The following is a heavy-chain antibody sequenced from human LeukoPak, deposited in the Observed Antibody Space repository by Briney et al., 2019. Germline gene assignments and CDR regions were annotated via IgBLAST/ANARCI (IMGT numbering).Heavy chain of an antibody. CDR1: GYTFTGCY. D-gene: IGHD1-26*01. CDR2: VNPNSGDT. CDR3: ARASGSYWWFDS. V-gene: IGHV1-2*02. Sequence: ASVKVSCKASGYTFTGCYLHWVRQAPGQGLGWMGCVNPNSGDTNYAQKFQGSVTMTRDTSISTVYMELSRLRSDDTAVYYCARASGSYWWFDSWGQGTLVTVSS. J-gene: IGHJ5*01.